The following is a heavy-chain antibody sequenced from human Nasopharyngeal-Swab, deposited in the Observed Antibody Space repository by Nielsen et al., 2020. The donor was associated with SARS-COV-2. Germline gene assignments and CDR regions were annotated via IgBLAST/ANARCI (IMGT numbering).Heavy chain of an antibody. CDR2: ISAYNGNT. D-gene: IGHD1-26*01. J-gene: IGHJ3*02. Sequence: ASVKVSCKASGYTFTSYGISWVRQAPGQGLEWMGWISAYNGNTNYAQKLQGRVTMTTDTSTSTAYMELSSLRSEDTAVYYCARDAYLVGATVDAFDIWGQGTMVTVSS. V-gene: IGHV1-18*01. CDR3: ARDAYLVGATVDAFDI. CDR1: GYTFTSYG.